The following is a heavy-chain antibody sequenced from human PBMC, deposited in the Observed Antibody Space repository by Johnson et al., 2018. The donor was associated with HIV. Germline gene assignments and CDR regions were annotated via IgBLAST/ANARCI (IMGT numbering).Heavy chain of an antibody. CDR1: GFIFSSSW. CDR3: ARDPFRDAFDI. J-gene: IGHJ3*02. CDR2: IKCDGSEK. V-gene: IGHV3-52*01. Sequence: VQLVESGGGLVQPGGSLRLSCAASGFIFSSSWMHWVCQAPEKGLEWVADIKCDGSEKYYVDSVKGRFTISRDNSKNTLYLQMTSLRAEDTAVYYCARDPFRDAFDIWGQGTMVTVSS.